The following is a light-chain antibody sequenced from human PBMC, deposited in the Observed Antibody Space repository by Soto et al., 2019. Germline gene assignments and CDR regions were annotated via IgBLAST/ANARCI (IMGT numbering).Light chain of an antibody. CDR3: QQSYSTSWT. CDR1: QSISSY. Sequence: IQMTQSPSSLSASVGDRVTITCRASQSISSYLNWFHQKPGKAPNLLIYAASSLQSGVPSRFSGSGSGTDFTLTINSLLPEECATYYCQQSYSTSWTFGQGTKVEIK. J-gene: IGKJ1*01. V-gene: IGKV1-39*01. CDR2: AAS.